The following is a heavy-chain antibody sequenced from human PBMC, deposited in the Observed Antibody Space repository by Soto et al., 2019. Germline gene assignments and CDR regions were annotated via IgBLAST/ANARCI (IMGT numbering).Heavy chain of an antibody. CDR2: ITGDGGT. V-gene: IGHV3-23*01. CDR1: GFTFSDYA. D-gene: IGHD2-21*01. Sequence: EVQLLESGGGLVQPGGSLRLSCAASGFTFSDYALNWVRQAPGKGLEWVSAITGDGGTYYADSVRGRFTISRDNSKNTLFLQMNNLRAEDTALYYCANPSYGDYDLFDSWGQGTLVTVSS. J-gene: IGHJ4*02. CDR3: ANPSYGDYDLFDS.